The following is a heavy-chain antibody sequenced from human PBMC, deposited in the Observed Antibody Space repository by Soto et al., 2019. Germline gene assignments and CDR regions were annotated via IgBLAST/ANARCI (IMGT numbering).Heavy chain of an antibody. CDR3: TRARVEMATSSFDY. D-gene: IGHD5-12*01. V-gene: IGHV4-34*01. J-gene: IGHJ4*02. Sequence: PSETLSLTCAVYGGSLSGYYWSWIRQPPGKGLEWIGEINHSGSTNYDPSLKSRVTISVDTSKNQFSLKLSSVTAADTAVYYCTRARVEMATSSFDYWGQGTLVTVSS. CDR2: INHSGST. CDR1: GGSLSGYY.